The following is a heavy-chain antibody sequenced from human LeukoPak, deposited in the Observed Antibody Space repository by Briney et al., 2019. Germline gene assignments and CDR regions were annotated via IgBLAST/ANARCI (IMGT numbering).Heavy chain of an antibody. CDR1: GFTFSSYA. Sequence: GGSLRLSCAASGFTFSSYAMNWVRQAPGKGLEWVSSISSSSSYIYYADSVKGRFTISRDNAKNSLYLQMNSLRAEDTAVYYCVGHCSSTSCYSDYYYMDVWGKGTTVTVSS. D-gene: IGHD2-2*01. CDR2: ISSSSSYI. J-gene: IGHJ6*03. V-gene: IGHV3-21*01. CDR3: VGHCSSTSCYSDYYYMDV.